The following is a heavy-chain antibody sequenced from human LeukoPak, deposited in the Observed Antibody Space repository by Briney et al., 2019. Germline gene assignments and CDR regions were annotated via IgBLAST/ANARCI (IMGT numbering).Heavy chain of an antibody. J-gene: IGHJ4*02. V-gene: IGHV3-74*01. Sequence: PGGSLRLSCAASGFTLSSFWMHWVRQAPGKGLVWVSRISSDGSSTNYADSVKGRFTISRDNAKNTLYPEMNSLRGEHTGVYYCARIASYSSSWYDGGYWGQGTLVSVSS. CDR1: GFTLSSFW. CDR3: ARIASYSSSWYDGGY. CDR2: ISSDGSST. D-gene: IGHD6-13*01.